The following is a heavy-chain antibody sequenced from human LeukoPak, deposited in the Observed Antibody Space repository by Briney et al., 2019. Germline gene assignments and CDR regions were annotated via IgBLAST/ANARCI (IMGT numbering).Heavy chain of an antibody. J-gene: IGHJ4*02. Sequence: GGSLRLSCAASGFTFSSYAMSWVRQAPGKGLEWVSAISGSGGSTYYADSVKGRFTISRDNSKNTLYLQMNSLRAEDTAVYYCARINQLKSEVFGVVIASYYFDYWGQGTLVTVSS. CDR1: GFTFSSYA. CDR2: ISGSGGST. CDR3: ARINQLKSEVFGVVIASYYFDY. D-gene: IGHD3-3*01. V-gene: IGHV3-23*01.